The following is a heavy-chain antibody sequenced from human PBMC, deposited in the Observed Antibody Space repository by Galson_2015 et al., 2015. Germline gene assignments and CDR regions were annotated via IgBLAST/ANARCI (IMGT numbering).Heavy chain of an antibody. V-gene: IGHV3-23*01. Sequence: SLRLSCAASGLSFSSYAMCWVRQAPGKGLEWVSAISGSSGSTYFADSVKGRFTISRDNSRNTLYLQMNSLRAEDTAVYYCAKELFGGDFYFDYWGQGTLVTVSS. CDR1: GLSFSSYA. J-gene: IGHJ4*02. CDR3: AKELFGGDFYFDY. CDR2: ISGSSGST. D-gene: IGHD4-17*01.